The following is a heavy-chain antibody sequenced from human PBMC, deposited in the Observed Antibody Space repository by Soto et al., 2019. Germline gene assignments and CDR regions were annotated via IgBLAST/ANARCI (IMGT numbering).Heavy chain of an antibody. CDR2: ISYDGSNK. J-gene: IGHJ6*02. Sequence: GSLRLSCAASGFTFSSYGMHWVRQAPGKGLEWVAVISYDGSNKYYADSVKGRFTISRDNSKNTLYLQMNSLRAEDTAVYYCAKETFNTPQASGLQRPGGHYYYYGMDVWGQGTTVTVSS. D-gene: IGHD2-21*01. V-gene: IGHV3-30*18. CDR1: GFTFSSYG. CDR3: AKETFNTPQASGLQRPGGHYYYYGMDV.